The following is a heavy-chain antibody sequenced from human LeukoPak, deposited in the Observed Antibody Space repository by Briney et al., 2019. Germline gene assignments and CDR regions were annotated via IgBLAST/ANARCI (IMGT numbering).Heavy chain of an antibody. CDR2: INHSGST. Sequence: SETLSLTCAVYGGSFSGYYWSWIRQPPGKGLEWIGEINHSGSTNYNPSLKSRVTISVDTSKNQFSLKLSSVTAADTAVYYCARPGGGMPYRRYYFDYWGQGTLVTVSS. J-gene: IGHJ4*02. CDR1: GGSFSGYY. D-gene: IGHD2-8*01. V-gene: IGHV4-34*01. CDR3: ARPGGGMPYRRYYFDY.